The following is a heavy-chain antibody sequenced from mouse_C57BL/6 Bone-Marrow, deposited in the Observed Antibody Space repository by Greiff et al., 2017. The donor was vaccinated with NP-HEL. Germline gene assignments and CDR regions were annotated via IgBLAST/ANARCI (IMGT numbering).Heavy chain of an antibody. D-gene: IGHD1-1*01. V-gene: IGHV1-55*01. CDR3: ARRDLYYYGSSYSWYFDV. J-gene: IGHJ1*03. Sequence: QVQLQQSGAELVKPGASVKMSCKASGYTFTSYWITWVKQRPGQGLEWIGDIYPGSGSTNYNEKFKSKATLTVDTSSSTAYMQLSSLTSEDSAVYYCARRDLYYYGSSYSWYFDVWGTGTTVTVSS. CDR2: IYPGSGST. CDR1: GYTFTSYW.